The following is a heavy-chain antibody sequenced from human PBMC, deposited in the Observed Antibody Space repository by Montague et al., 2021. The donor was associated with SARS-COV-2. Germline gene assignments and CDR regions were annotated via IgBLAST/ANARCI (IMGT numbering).Heavy chain of an antibody. CDR2: ICTGGGST. V-gene: IGHV3-23*01. CDR1: GFTFSSYA. D-gene: IGHD5-12*01. J-gene: IGHJ5*02. Sequence: SLSLSCAASGFTFSSYAMNWVRQAPGKGLEWVSVICTGGGSTYYADSVKGRFTISRDNAKNTLYLQMNSLRAEDTAVYYCARDERYSGYDWFDPWGQGTLVTVSS. CDR3: ARDERYSGYDWFDP.